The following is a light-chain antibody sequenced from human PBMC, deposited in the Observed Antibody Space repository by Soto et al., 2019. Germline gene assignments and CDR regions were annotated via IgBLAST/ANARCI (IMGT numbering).Light chain of an antibody. Sequence: DIQMTQSPSTLSASVVDRVTIAFRASQSVSNWLAWYQQKPGKAPKLLIYKASSLEGGVPSRFSGSGSGTEFTLTISSLQPDDFATYYCQQYNSFSWTFGQGTKVDIK. CDR1: QSVSNW. V-gene: IGKV1-5*03. CDR2: KAS. J-gene: IGKJ1*01. CDR3: QQYNSFSWT.